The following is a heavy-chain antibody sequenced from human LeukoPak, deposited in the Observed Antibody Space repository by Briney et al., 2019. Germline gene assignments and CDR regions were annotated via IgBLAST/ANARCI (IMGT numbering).Heavy chain of an antibody. Sequence: ASVKVSCKASGYTFTGYYMHWVRQAPGQGLEWMGWINPNSSDTIYAQKFQGRVTMTRDTSITTAYMELSSLTSDDTAVYYCARKGPNSSNWYYFDYWGQGTLVTVSS. CDR3: ARKGPNSSNWYYFDY. CDR2: INPNSSDT. CDR1: GYTFTGYY. V-gene: IGHV1-2*02. J-gene: IGHJ4*02. D-gene: IGHD6-13*01.